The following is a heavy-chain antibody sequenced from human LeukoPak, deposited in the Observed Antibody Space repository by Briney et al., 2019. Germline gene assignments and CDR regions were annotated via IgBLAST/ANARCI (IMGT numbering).Heavy chain of an antibody. V-gene: IGHV4-59*01. CDR3: ARDGSRSSGWFDP. CDR2: IYYSGST. J-gene: IGHJ5*02. D-gene: IGHD6-25*01. CDR1: GGSFSGYY. Sequence: SETLSLTCAVYGGSFSGYYWSWIRQPPGKGLEWIGYIYYSGSTNYNPSLKSRVTISVDTSKNQFSLKLSSVTAADTAVYYCARDGSRSSGWFDPWGQGTLVTVSS.